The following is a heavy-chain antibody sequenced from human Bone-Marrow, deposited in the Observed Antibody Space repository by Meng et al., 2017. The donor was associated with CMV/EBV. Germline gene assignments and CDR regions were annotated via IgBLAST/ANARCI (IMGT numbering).Heavy chain of an antibody. J-gene: IGHJ1*01. CDR3: ARQGGVAAAGLSF. CDR1: GFTFSSYE. CDR2: ISSSGSTI. Sequence: GGSLRLSCAASGFTFSSYEMNWVRQAPGKGLEWVSYISSSGSTIYYADSVKGRFTISRDNAKNSLYLQMNSLRVEDTALYYCARQGGVAAAGLSFWGQGTLVTVSS. D-gene: IGHD6-13*01. V-gene: IGHV3-48*03.